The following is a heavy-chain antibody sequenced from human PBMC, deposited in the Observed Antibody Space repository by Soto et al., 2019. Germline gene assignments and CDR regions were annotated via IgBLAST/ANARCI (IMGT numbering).Heavy chain of an antibody. CDR1: GYSFTSYW. V-gene: IGHV5-10-1*01. CDR2: IDPSDSYT. CDR3: ATSGYSYGFPDY. D-gene: IGHD5-18*01. Sequence: PGESLKISCKGSGYSFTSYWISWVRQMPGKGLEWMGRIDPSDSYTNYSPSFQGHVTISADKSISTAYLQWSSLKASDTAMYYCATSGYSYGFPDYWGQGTLVTVSS. J-gene: IGHJ4*02.